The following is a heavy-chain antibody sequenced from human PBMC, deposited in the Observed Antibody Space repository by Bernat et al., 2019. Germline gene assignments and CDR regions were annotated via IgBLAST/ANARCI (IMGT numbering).Heavy chain of an antibody. J-gene: IGHJ6*02. CDR3: ARGTYYDILTGYYTEDYYYYYGMDV. Sequence: QVQLQESGPGLVKPSGTLSLTCAVSGGSISSSNWWSWVRQPPGKGLEWIGEIYHSGSTNYNPSLKSRVTISVDKSKNQFSLKLSSVTAADTAVYYCARGTYYDILTGYYTEDYYYYYGMDVWGQGTTVTVSS. V-gene: IGHV4-4*02. CDR1: GGSISSSNW. D-gene: IGHD3-9*01. CDR2: IYHSGST.